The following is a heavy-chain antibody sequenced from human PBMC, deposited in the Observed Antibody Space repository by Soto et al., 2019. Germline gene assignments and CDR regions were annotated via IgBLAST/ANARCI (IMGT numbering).Heavy chain of an antibody. CDR1: GFTFSSYW. D-gene: IGHD1-26*01. V-gene: IGHV3-7*01. CDR2: IKQDGSEK. J-gene: IGHJ2*01. CDR3: ARATGGGATGPWYFDL. Sequence: EVQLVESGGGLVQPGGSLRLSCAASGFTFSSYWMSWVRQAPGKGLEWVANIKQDGSEKYYVDSVKGRFTISRDNAKNSLYLQMNSLRAEDTAVYYCARATGGGATGPWYFDLWGRGTLVTVSS.